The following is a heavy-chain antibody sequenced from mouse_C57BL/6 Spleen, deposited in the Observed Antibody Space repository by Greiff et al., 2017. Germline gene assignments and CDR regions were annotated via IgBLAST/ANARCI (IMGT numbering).Heavy chain of an antibody. CDR3: ARYYYGSDY. CDR2: ISSGGSYT. J-gene: IGHJ2*01. V-gene: IGHV5-6*01. D-gene: IGHD1-1*01. CDR1: GFTFSSYG. Sequence: EVQLMESGGDLVKPGGSLKLSCAASGFTFSSYGMSWVRQTPDKRLEWVATISSGGSYTYYPDSVKGRFTISRDNAKNTLYLQMSSLKSEDTAMYYCARYYYGSDYWGQGTTLTVSS.